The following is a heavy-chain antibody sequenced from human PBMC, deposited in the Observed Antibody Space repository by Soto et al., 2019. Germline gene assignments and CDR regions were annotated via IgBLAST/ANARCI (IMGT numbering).Heavy chain of an antibody. V-gene: IGHV3-23*01. CDR1: GFTFSSYA. CDR2: ISGSGGST. J-gene: IGHJ5*02. Sequence: RRLSCAASGFTFSSYAMSWVRQAPGKGLEWVSAISGSGGSTYYADSVKGRFTISRDNSKNTLYLQMNSLRAEDTAVYYCAKDQGAYYYDSSGYYWDWFDPWGQGTLVTVST. CDR3: AKDQGAYYYDSSGYYWDWFDP. D-gene: IGHD3-22*01.